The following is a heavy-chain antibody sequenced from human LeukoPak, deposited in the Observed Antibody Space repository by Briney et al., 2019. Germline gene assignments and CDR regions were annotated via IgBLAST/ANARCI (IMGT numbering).Heavy chain of an antibody. Sequence: PSETLSLTCTVSGGSISSSSNYWDWVRQPPGKGLEWIGSIYYSGSTYYNPSLKSRVTISVDASKNHSSLKLSSVTAADTAVYYCAKHSRSGDSGYGNAFDIWGQGTMVTVSS. D-gene: IGHD5-12*01. J-gene: IGHJ3*02. V-gene: IGHV4-39*01. CDR1: GGSISSSSNY. CDR3: AKHSRSGDSGYGNAFDI. CDR2: IYYSGST.